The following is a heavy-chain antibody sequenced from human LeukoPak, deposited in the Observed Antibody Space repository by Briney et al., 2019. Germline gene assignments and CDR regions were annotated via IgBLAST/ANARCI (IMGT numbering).Heavy chain of an antibody. CDR1: GGSISSSNW. Sequence: SGTLSLTCAVSGGSISSSNWWSCVRQPPGKGLEWIGEISHSGSTNYNPSLKSQVTISVDKSKNQFSLKLSSVTAADTAVYYCGDYDYWGQGTLVTVSS. D-gene: IGHD4-17*01. V-gene: IGHV4-4*02. CDR2: ISHSGST. CDR3: GDYDY. J-gene: IGHJ4*02.